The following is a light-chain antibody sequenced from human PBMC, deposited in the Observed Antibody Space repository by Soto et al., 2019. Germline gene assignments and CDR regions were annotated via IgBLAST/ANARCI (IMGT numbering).Light chain of an antibody. CDR2: GNS. CDR1: SSNIGAGYD. CDR3: QSYDSSLSVAV. Sequence: QSVLTQPPLVSGAPGQRVTISCTGSSSNIGAGYDVHWYQHLPGTAPKLLIYGNSNRPSGVPDRFSGSKSGTSASLAITGLQAEDEADYYCQSYDSSLSVAVFGGGTQLTVL. J-gene: IGLJ7*01. V-gene: IGLV1-40*01.